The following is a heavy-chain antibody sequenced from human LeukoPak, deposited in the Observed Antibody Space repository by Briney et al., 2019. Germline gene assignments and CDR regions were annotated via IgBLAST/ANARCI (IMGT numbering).Heavy chain of an antibody. CDR1: GYTFTGYY. J-gene: IGHJ4*02. V-gene: IGHV1-2*02. D-gene: IGHD3-9*01. Sequence: ASVKVSCKASGYTFTGYYVHWVRQAPGQGLEWMGWINPSSGGTNYAQKFQGRVTMTRDTSISTAYMELSRLRSDDTAMYYCARVNFDWLLSDFDYWGQGTLVTVSS. CDR2: INPSSGGT. CDR3: ARVNFDWLLSDFDY.